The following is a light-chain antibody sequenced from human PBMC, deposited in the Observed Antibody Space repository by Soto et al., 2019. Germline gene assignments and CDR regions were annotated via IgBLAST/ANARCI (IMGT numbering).Light chain of an antibody. CDR1: SSNIGAGFD. J-gene: IGLJ1*01. V-gene: IGLV1-40*01. Sequence: QSVLTQPPSVSGAPGQRVTISCTGSSSNIGAGFDVHWYQQLPGTAPKLLIYGNSNRPSGVPDRFSGSKSGTSASLAITGLQDEDEADYYCQCYDGSVSGSVFGTGTKLTVL. CDR3: QCYDGSVSGSV. CDR2: GNS.